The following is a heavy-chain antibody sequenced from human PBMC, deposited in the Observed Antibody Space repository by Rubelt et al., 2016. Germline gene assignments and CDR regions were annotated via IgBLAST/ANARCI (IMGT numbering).Heavy chain of an antibody. CDR3: ARCHFFVIDY. V-gene: IGHV3-33*08. J-gene: IGHJ4*02. Sequence: QVQLVESGGGVVQPGRSLRLSCAASDFSFSSYSMHWVRQAPGKGLEWGAVIWYDGSNKSYVDSVKGRFTFSRDKSKNTLYLQMNSLRAEDTAGYSCARCHFFVIDYWGQGTLVPVSS. D-gene: IGHD2-21*01. CDR2: IWYDGSNK. CDR1: DFSFSSYS.